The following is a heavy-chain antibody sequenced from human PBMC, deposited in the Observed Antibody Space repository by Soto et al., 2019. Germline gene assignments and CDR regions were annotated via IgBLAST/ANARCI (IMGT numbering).Heavy chain of an antibody. CDR3: ARRGDTMVRGVIRDYYYYYGMDV. D-gene: IGHD3-10*01. Sequence: SETLSLTCAVYGGSFSGYYWSWIRQPPGKGLEWIGEVIHSGSPNYNPSLKSRVSISVDTSKSQFSLKLSSVTAADTAVYYCARRGDTMVRGVIRDYYYYYGMDVWGQGTTVTVSS. J-gene: IGHJ6*02. V-gene: IGHV4-34*12. CDR2: VIHSGSP. CDR1: GGSFSGYY.